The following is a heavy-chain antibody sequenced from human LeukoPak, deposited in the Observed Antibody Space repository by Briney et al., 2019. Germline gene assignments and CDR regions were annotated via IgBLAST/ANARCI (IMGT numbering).Heavy chain of an antibody. J-gene: IGHJ4*02. CDR1: GYTFTGYY. Sequence: ASVKVSCKASGYTFTGYYMHWVRQAPGQGLEWMGWINPNSGGTNYAQKFQGRVTMTRDTSISTAYMELSRLRSDDTAVYYCARGHYDYVWGSYRKFDYWGQGTLVTVSS. CDR3: ARGHYDYVWGSYRKFDY. D-gene: IGHD3-16*02. V-gene: IGHV1-2*02. CDR2: INPNSGGT.